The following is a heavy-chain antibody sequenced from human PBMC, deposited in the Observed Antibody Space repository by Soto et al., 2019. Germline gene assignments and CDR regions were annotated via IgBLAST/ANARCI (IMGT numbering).Heavy chain of an antibody. J-gene: IGHJ4*02. CDR1: GYTFTSYY. CDR3: ATAQQWLAFDY. D-gene: IGHD6-19*01. CDR2: INPSGAST. V-gene: IGHV1-46*01. Sequence: ASVKVSCKASGYTFTSYYMHWVRQAPGQGLEWMGIINPSGASTRYAQKFQGRVTMTKDTSTNTVYMELSSLRSEDTAVYYCATAQQWLAFDYWGQGTLVTVSS.